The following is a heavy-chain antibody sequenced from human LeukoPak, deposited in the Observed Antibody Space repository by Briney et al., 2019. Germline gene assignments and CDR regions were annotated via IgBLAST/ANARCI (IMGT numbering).Heavy chain of an antibody. Sequence: ASVKVSFKASGYTFTSYGISWVRQAPGQGLEWMGWISAYNGNTNYAQKLQGRVTMTTDTSTSTAYMELRSLRSDDTAVYYCARDAYCSSTSCPPPYYYYYGMDVWGQGTTVTVSS. D-gene: IGHD2-2*01. V-gene: IGHV1-18*01. CDR3: ARDAYCSSTSCPPPYYYYYGMDV. CDR1: GYTFTSYG. J-gene: IGHJ6*02. CDR2: ISAYNGNT.